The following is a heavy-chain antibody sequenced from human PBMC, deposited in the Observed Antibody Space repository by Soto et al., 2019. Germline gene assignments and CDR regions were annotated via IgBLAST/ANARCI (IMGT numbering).Heavy chain of an antibody. Sequence: GGSLRLSCAASGFTFSSYEMNWVRQAPGKGLEWVSYISSSGSTIYYADSVKGRFTISRDNAKNSLYLQMSSLRAEDTALYYCARDLLAAVAALDDWGQGTLVTV. D-gene: IGHD6-19*01. CDR3: ARDLLAAVAALDD. J-gene: IGHJ4*02. CDR1: GFTFSSYE. V-gene: IGHV3-48*03. CDR2: ISSSGSTI.